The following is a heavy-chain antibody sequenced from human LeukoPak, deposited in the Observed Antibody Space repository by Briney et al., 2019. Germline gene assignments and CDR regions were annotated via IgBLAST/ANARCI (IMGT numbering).Heavy chain of an antibody. V-gene: IGHV4-59*10. Sequence: SETLSLTCAVYGGSFSGYYWGWIRQPAGKGLEWIGRIYTSGSTNYNPSLKSRVTISVDTSKNQFSLKLSSVTAADTAVYYCAREGTAAAGSHYYYYYYMDVWGKGTTVTISS. CDR3: AREGTAAAGSHYYYYYYMDV. D-gene: IGHD6-13*01. J-gene: IGHJ6*03. CDR1: GGSFSGYY. CDR2: IYTSGST.